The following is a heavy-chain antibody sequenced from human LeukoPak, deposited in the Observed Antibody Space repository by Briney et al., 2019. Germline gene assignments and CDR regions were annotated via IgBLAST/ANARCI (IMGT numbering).Heavy chain of an antibody. J-gene: IGHJ3*02. Sequence: PGGSLRLSCTASGFTFSSYGIDWVRQAPGKGLGWVSYISSSSNSIYYADSVKGQFTICRDNAKNSLYLQMNSLRAEDTAVYYCARGGAARPDIWGQGTMVTVSS. CDR3: ARGGAARPDI. CDR1: GFTFSSYG. D-gene: IGHD6-6*01. CDR2: ISSSSNSI. V-gene: IGHV3-48*01.